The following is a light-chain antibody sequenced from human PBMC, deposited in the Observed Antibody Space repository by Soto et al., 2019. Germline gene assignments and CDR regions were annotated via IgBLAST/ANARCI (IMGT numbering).Light chain of an antibody. CDR1: QSVSIY. V-gene: IGKV3-20*01. CDR3: QQYGSSPIT. CDR2: AAS. J-gene: IGKJ5*01. Sequence: EIVLAQSPATLSLSPWERATLSCRASQSVSIYLAWYQQKPGQAPRLLIYAASSRATGIPDRFSGSGSGTDSTLTISRLEPEDFAVYYCQQYGSSPITFGQGTRLEIK.